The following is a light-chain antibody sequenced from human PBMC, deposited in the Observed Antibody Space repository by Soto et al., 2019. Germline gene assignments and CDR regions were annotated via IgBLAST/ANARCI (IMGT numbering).Light chain of an antibody. CDR1: SNDIGSYNL. V-gene: IGLV2-23*01. CDR2: EGS. J-gene: IGLJ2*01. Sequence: QSVLTQPDSVSGSPGQSITISCTGTSNDIGSYNLVSWYQQHPGKAPKLMIYEGSKRPSGVSNRFSGSKSGKTASLTISGLQAEDEADYYCCSYAGSSTDHVGFGGGTKVTVL. CDR3: CSYAGSSTDHVG.